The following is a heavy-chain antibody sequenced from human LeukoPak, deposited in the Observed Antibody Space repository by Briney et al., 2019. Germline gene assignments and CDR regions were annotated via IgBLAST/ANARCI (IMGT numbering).Heavy chain of an antibody. J-gene: IGHJ4*02. CDR1: GFTFSSYV. D-gene: IGHD6-19*01. V-gene: IGHV3-23*01. Sequence: GGSLRLSCAASGFTFSSYVMSWVRQAPGKGLEWVSAMSGIGGITYYADSMKGRFTISRDNSKNTLYLQMSSLRAEDTAVYYCAKHGSGRYFDYWGQGTLVTVSS. CDR2: MSGIGGIT. CDR3: AKHGSGRYFDY.